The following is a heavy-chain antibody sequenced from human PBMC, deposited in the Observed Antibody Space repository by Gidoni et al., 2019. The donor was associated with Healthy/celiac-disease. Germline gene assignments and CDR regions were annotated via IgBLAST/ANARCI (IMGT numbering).Heavy chain of an antibody. Sequence: QVQLQQWGAGLLKPSETLSLTCAVYGGSFSGYYWSWIRQPPGKGLEWIGEINHSGSTNYNPSLKSRVTISVDTSKNQFSLKLSSVTAADTAVYYCARSTPGYSSGWTLYYYYYYMDVWGKGTTVTVSS. V-gene: IGHV4-34*01. CDR1: GGSFSGYY. CDR2: INHSGST. CDR3: ARSTPGYSSGWTLYYYYYYMDV. D-gene: IGHD6-19*01. J-gene: IGHJ6*03.